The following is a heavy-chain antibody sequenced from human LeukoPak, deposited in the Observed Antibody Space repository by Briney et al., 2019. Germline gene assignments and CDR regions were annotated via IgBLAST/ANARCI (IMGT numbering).Heavy chain of an antibody. CDR3: ARATDTAMGYYFDY. Sequence: GGSLRLSCAASGFTFSDYYMSWIRQAPGKGLEWVSYISSSGSTIYYADSVKSRFTISRDNAKNSLYLQMNSLRAEDTAVYYXARATDTAMGYYFDYWGQGTLVTVSS. V-gene: IGHV3-11*04. J-gene: IGHJ4*02. CDR2: ISSSGSTI. D-gene: IGHD5-18*01. CDR1: GFTFSDYY.